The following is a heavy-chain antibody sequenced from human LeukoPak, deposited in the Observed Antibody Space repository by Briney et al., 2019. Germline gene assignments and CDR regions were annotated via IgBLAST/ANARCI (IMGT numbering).Heavy chain of an antibody. CDR3: AKNGGSGSYSTYYYYGMDV. J-gene: IGHJ6*02. CDR1: GGSISSYY. CDR2: IYYSGST. Sequence: SETLSLTCTVSGGSISSYYWSWIRQPPGKGLEWIGYIYYSGSTNYNPSLKSRVTISVDTSKNQFSLKLSSVTAADTAVYYCAKNGGSGSYSTYYYYGMDVWGQGTTVTVSS. D-gene: IGHD3-10*01. V-gene: IGHV4-59*08.